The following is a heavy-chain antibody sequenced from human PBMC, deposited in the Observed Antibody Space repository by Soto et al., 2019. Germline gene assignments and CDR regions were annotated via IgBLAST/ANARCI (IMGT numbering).Heavy chain of an antibody. CDR2: IYSGGST. J-gene: IGHJ6*02. D-gene: IGHD4-4*01. Sequence: GGSLRLSCAASGFTVSSNYMSWVRQAPGKGLEWVSVIYSGGSTYYADSVKGRFTISRDNSKNTLYLQMNSLRAEDTAVYYCARLSNYNYYYYGMDVWGQGTTVTVS. CDR3: ARLSNYNYYYYGMDV. V-gene: IGHV3-53*01. CDR1: GFTVSSNY.